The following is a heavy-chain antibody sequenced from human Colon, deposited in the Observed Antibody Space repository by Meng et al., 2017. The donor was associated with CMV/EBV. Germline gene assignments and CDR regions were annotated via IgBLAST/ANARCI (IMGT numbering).Heavy chain of an antibody. V-gene: IGHV3-74*01. CDR3: ARFTRISGYEALDY. D-gene: IGHD5-12*01. Sequence: GGSLRLSCAASGFTFSTYWMHWVRQAPGKGLVWVSRINPDGSSTSYADSVKGRFTISRDNAKNTLYLQMNSLRAEDTAVYYCARFTRISGYEALDYWGQGTLVTVSS. CDR1: GFTFSTYW. CDR2: INPDGSST. J-gene: IGHJ4*02.